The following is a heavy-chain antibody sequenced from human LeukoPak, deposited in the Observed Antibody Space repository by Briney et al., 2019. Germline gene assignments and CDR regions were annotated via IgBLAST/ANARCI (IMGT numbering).Heavy chain of an antibody. CDR1: GFTFGDYA. V-gene: IGHV3-49*04. CDR2: IQAKAYGGAT. Sequence: GGSLRLSCSTSGFTFGDYAMSWVRQAPGKGLEWVGFIQAKAYGGATKYAASVNGRFSISRDDSQSVANLQMNDLKTEDTAVYYCTRAPHPRCSSSGCYLDYWGQGTLVTVSS. CDR3: TRAPHPRCSSSGCYLDY. J-gene: IGHJ4*02. D-gene: IGHD2-2*01.